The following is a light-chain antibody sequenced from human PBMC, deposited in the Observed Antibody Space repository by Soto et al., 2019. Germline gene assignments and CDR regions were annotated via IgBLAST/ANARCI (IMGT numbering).Light chain of an antibody. V-gene: IGKV3-20*01. J-gene: IGKJ1*01. Sequence: EIVLTQSPGTLSLSPGERATLSCRASQSVSSSYLAWYQQKPGQAPRLLIDGASSRATGIPDRFSGSGSGTDFTLTISGLEPEDFAVYYCHQYGSSPRTFGHGTKVEIK. CDR3: HQYGSSPRT. CDR2: GAS. CDR1: QSVSSSY.